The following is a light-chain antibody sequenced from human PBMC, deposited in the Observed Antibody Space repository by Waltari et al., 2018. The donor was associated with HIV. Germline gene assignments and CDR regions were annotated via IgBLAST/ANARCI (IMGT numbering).Light chain of an antibody. CDR1: YTIRSN. CDR3: QQYNIFPLT. CDR2: RAS. J-gene: IGKJ4*01. Sequence: EIVMTQSPATLPVSPGERLTLSGRPSYTIRSNLAWYQQKPGQPPRPLIYRASSRATGIPARFSGSGSGTEFTLTISSLQSEDVALYYCQQYNIFPLTFGGGTKVEIK. V-gene: IGKV3-15*01.